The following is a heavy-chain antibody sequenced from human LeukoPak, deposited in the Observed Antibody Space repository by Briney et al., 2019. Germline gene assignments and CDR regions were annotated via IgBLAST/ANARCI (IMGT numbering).Heavy chain of an antibody. Sequence: GGSLRLPCAASGFTFSSYWMSWVRQAPGKGLEWVANIKEDGSEKYYVDSVKGRFTISRDNAKNSLYLQMNSLRAEDTAIYYCARATASNWFDPWGQGTLVTVSS. V-gene: IGHV3-7*01. CDR3: ARATASNWFDP. D-gene: IGHD5-18*01. CDR1: GFTFSSYW. CDR2: IKEDGSEK. J-gene: IGHJ5*02.